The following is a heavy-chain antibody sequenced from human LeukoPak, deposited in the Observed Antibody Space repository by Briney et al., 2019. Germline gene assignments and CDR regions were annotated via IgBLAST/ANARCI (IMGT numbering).Heavy chain of an antibody. D-gene: IGHD1-7*01. CDR3: ARGTKSYYYYYMDV. J-gene: IGHJ6*03. CDR1: GGSISSHY. Sequence: PSETLSLTCTVSGGSISSHYWSWIRQPPGKGLEWIGYIYYSGSTNYNPSLKSRITISVDTSKNQFSLKLSSVTAADTAVYYCARGTKSYYYYYMDVWGKGTTVTVSS. V-gene: IGHV4-59*11. CDR2: IYYSGST.